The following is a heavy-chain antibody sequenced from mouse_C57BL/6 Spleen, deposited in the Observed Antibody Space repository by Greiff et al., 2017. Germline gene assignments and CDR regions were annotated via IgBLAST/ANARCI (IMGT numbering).Heavy chain of an antibody. CDR2: IRNKANNHAT. J-gene: IGHJ3*01. Sequence: EVQLQQSGGGLVQPGGSMKLSCAASGFTFSDAWMDWVRQSPEKGLEWVAEIRNKANNHATYYAESVKGRFTISRDDSKSSVYLQMNSLRAEDTGIYYCTHYGNYLFAYWGQGTLVTVSA. CDR1: GFTFSDAW. V-gene: IGHV6-6*01. D-gene: IGHD2-1*01. CDR3: THYGNYLFAY.